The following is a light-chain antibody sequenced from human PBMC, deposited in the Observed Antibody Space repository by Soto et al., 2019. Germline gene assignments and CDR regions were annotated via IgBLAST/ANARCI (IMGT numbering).Light chain of an antibody. Sequence: DIVLTQSPDSLAVSVGERATINCKSNQSLLFSSNNKDYLAWYQQKTGQPPKLLIYWASSRQSGVPDRFSGSGSGTDFTLTISSLRSEDVAAYYCQQYYSTPLTFGGGTKV. J-gene: IGKJ4*01. CDR1: QSLLFSSNNKDY. V-gene: IGKV4-1*01. CDR2: WAS. CDR3: QQYYSTPLT.